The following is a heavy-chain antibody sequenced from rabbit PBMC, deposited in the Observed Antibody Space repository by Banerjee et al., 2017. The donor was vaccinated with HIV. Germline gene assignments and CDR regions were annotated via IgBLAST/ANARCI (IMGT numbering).Heavy chain of an antibody. CDR2: IYTSSGST. Sequence: QSLEESGGDLVKPGASLTLTCTASGFSFSSSYWICLVRQAPGKGLEWIACIYTSSGSTRYASWVNGRFTISKTSSTTVTLQMTSLTAADTATYFCARGGYGGDSGATGLWGPGTLVTVS. J-gene: IGHJ4*01. CDR3: ARGGYGGDSGATGL. D-gene: IGHD4-2*01. CDR1: GFSFSSSYW. V-gene: IGHV1S40*01.